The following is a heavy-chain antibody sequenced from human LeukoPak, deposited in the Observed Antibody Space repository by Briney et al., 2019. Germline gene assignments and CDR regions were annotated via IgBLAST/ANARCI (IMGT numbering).Heavy chain of an antibody. CDR2: IHYTGTN. D-gene: IGHD3-10*01. Sequence: SETLSLTCTVSGGSVSTYYWSWIRQPPGKGLEWIGYIHYTGTNNYNPSLQSRVTISVDTSNNQFSLKLSSVTAADTAMYYCAKIKIGFDAFDIWGQGTMVIVSS. CDR3: AKIKIGFDAFDI. V-gene: IGHV4-59*02. CDR1: GGSVSTYY. J-gene: IGHJ3*02.